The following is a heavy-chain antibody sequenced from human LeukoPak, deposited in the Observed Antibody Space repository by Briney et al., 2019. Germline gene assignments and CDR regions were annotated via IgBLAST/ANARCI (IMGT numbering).Heavy chain of an antibody. CDR1: GGSFSGYY. CDR3: ALAPYYYDSSGPDAFDI. J-gene: IGHJ3*02. CDR2: INHSGST. Sequence: PSETLSRTCAVYGGSFSGYYWSWIRQPPGKGLEWIGEINHSGSTNYNPSLKSRVTISVDTSKNQFSLKLSSVTAADTAVYYCALAPYYYDSSGPDAFDIWGQGTMVTVSS. V-gene: IGHV4-34*01. D-gene: IGHD3-22*01.